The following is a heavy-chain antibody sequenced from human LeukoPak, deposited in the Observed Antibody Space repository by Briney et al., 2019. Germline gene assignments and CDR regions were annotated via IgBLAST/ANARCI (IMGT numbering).Heavy chain of an antibody. V-gene: IGHV1-2*02. CDR3: ARVWFGEFMAINFDY. J-gene: IGHJ4*02. CDR2: INPNSGGT. Sequence: ASVKVSCKASGYTFTGYYMHWVRQAPGQGLEWMGWINPNSGGTNYAQKFQGRVTKTRDTSISTAYMELSRLRSDDTAVYYCARVWFGEFMAINFDYWGQGTLVTVSS. D-gene: IGHD3-10*01. CDR1: GYTFTGYY.